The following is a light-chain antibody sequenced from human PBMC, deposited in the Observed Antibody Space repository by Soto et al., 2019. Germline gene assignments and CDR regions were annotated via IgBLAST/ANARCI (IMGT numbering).Light chain of an antibody. CDR1: QSVSSN. Sequence: EIVMTQSPATLSVSPGERATLSCRASQSVSSNLAWYQHKPGQAPRLLIYDTSTRATGIPARFSGSGSGTEFTLTISSLQSEDFAIYYCQQYKNWPPYTFGQGTQREIK. V-gene: IGKV3-15*01. CDR3: QQYKNWPPYT. J-gene: IGKJ2*01. CDR2: DTS.